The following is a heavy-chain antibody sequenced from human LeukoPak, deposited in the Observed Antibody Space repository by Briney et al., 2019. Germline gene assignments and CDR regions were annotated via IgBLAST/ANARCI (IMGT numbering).Heavy chain of an antibody. Sequence: GGSLRLSCAASGFTFDDYAMHWVRQAPGKGLEWVANIKQDGSEKYYVDSVKGRFTISRDNAKNSLYLQMNSLRAEDTAVYYCARIGYSYGPLGYYYYMDVWGKGTTVTISS. CDR2: IKQDGSEK. V-gene: IGHV3-7*01. J-gene: IGHJ6*03. CDR3: ARIGYSYGPLGYYYYMDV. CDR1: GFTFDDYA. D-gene: IGHD5-18*01.